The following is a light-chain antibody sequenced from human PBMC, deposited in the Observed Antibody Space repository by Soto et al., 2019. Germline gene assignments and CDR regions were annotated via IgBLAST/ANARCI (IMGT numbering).Light chain of an antibody. CDR3: QQSYSTPIT. V-gene: IGKV1-39*01. CDR2: AAS. Sequence: DIQITQSPSSLSASVGDRVTIPCRASQSISSYLNWYQQKPGKAPKLLIYAASSLQSGVPSRFSGSGSGTDFTLTISSLQPEDFATYYCQQSYSTPITFGQGTRLEI. CDR1: QSISSY. J-gene: IGKJ5*01.